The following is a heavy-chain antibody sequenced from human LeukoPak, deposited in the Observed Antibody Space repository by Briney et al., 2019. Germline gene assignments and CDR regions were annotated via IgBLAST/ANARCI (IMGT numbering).Heavy chain of an antibody. Sequence: GGSLRLSCTASGFTFDDFSIHWVRQTPGKGLEWVSLISKYGDRTYYADSVEGRFTISRDNSKSTLYLQMDGLRAEDTAVYYCAKCGQVVMTAAMYWGQGALVTVSS. V-gene: IGHV3-43*01. CDR3: AKCGQVVMTAAMY. CDR1: GFTFDDFS. CDR2: ISKYGDRT. D-gene: IGHD3-22*01. J-gene: IGHJ4*02.